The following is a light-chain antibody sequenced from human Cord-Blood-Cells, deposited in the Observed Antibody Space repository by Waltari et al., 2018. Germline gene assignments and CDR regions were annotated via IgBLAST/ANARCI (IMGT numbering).Light chain of an antibody. CDR3: QQYNNWPPFT. CDR1: QIVSSN. J-gene: IGKJ3*01. V-gene: IGKV3-15*01. Sequence: LALTQWQTTLSVSPGDRATVLGRARQIVSSNLAWYQQKPGQAPRLLIYGASTRATGISAWFSGIGSGTEFTLTISSLQSEDFAVYYCQQYNNWPPFTFGPGTKVDIK. CDR2: GAS.